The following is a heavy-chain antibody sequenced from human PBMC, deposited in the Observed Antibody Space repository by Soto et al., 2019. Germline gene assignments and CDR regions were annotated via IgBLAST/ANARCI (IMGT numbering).Heavy chain of an antibody. Sequence: ASVKGSCKASGYTFTSYYMHWGRQAPGQGLERMGIINPSGGSTSYAQKIQGRVTMTRDTSTSTVYMELRSLRSDDTAVDYCARDAAVGLLDYWGQGTLVTVSS. J-gene: IGHJ4*02. CDR1: GYTFTSYY. D-gene: IGHD1-26*01. CDR2: INPSGGST. CDR3: ARDAAVGLLDY. V-gene: IGHV1-46*01.